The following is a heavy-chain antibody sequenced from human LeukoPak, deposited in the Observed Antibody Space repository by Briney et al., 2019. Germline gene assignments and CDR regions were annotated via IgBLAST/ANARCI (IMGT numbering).Heavy chain of an antibody. Sequence: GGSLRLSCAASGFTFSSYEMNWVRQAPGKGLEWVSYISSSGSTIYYADSVKGRFTISRDNAKNSLYLQMNSLRAEDTAVYYCARDSDDYGDRPFDYWGQGTLVTVSS. CDR2: ISSSGSTI. J-gene: IGHJ4*02. CDR3: ARDSDDYGDRPFDY. V-gene: IGHV3-48*03. D-gene: IGHD4-17*01. CDR1: GFTFSSYE.